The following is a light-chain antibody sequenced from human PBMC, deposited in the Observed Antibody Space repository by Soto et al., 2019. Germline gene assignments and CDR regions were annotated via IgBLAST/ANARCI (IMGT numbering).Light chain of an antibody. Sequence: QSALTQPPSASGSPGQSVTISCTGTSSDVGGYNYVSWYQQHPGKAPKLVIYEVTKRPSGVPDRFSGSKCGNTASLTVSGLQAEDEADYYCSSFTGASTIFGTGTKLTVL. J-gene: IGLJ1*01. CDR3: SSFTGASTI. CDR2: EVT. CDR1: SSDVGGYNY. V-gene: IGLV2-8*01.